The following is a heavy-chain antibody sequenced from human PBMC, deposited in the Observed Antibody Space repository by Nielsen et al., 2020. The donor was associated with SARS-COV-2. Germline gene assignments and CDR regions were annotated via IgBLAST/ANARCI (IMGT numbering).Heavy chain of an antibody. CDR3: ARGLGGYSYGHNWFDP. CDR1: GGSFSGYY. Sequence: SETLSLTCAVYGGSFSGYYWSWIRQPPGKGLEWIGEINHSGSTNYNPSLKSRVTISVDTSKNQFSLKLSSVTAADTAVYYCARGLGGYSYGHNWFDPWGQGTLVTVSS. D-gene: IGHD5-18*01. J-gene: IGHJ5*02. V-gene: IGHV4-34*01. CDR2: INHSGST.